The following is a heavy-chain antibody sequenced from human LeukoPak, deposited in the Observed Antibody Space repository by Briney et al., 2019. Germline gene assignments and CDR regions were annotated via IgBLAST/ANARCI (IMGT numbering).Heavy chain of an antibody. D-gene: IGHD1-14*01. CDR1: GYTFTSYG. CDR2: INTYNGHT. V-gene: IGHV1-18*01. CDR3: ARDGPRGYFQH. Sequence: ASVKVSCNTSGYTFTSYGISWVRQAPGQGLEYMGWINTYNGHTNHAQKLQGRVTVTTDTSTSTAYLELRSLRSDDTAVYYCARDGPRGYFQHWGQGTLITVSS. J-gene: IGHJ1*01.